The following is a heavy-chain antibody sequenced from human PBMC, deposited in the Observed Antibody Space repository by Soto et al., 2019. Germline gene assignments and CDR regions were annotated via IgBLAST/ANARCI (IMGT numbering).Heavy chain of an antibody. Sequence: QVQLVQSGAEVKKPGSSVKVSCKASGGTFSSYAISWVRQAPGQGLEWMGGIIPIFGTANYAQKLQGRVTITGDESTSTAYMEVSSLRTEDTAVYYCARNSPPMTTVTTVRFADYYYGMDVWGQGTTVTVSS. CDR3: ARNSPPMTTVTTVRFADYYYGMDV. CDR2: IIPIFGTA. D-gene: IGHD4-4*01. V-gene: IGHV1-69*12. CDR1: GGTFSSYA. J-gene: IGHJ6*02.